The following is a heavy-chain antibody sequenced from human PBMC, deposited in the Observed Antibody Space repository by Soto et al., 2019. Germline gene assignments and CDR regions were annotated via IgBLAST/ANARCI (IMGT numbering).Heavy chain of an antibody. J-gene: IGHJ5*02. Sequence: ASVKVSCKASGYTFTYYPIHWVRQAPGQRLEWMGWINIGNGNTASSQKFQDRVTITRETSASTAYMELTSLRSEDTAVYYCAREPLCGGRCYDHYFDPWGQGTRVTVSS. CDR3: AREPLCGGRCYDHYFDP. CDR1: GYTFTYYP. D-gene: IGHD2-15*01. V-gene: IGHV1-3*04. CDR2: INIGNGNT.